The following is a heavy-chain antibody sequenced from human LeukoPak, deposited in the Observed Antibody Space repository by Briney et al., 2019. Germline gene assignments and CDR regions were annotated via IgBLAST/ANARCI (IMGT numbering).Heavy chain of an antibody. V-gene: IGHV1-58*02. J-gene: IGHJ6*02. D-gene: IGHD4-23*01. CDR2: IVVGSGNT. CDR3: AATSTYGGLTSYYYAMDV. Sequence: SVKVSCKASGFTFTGSAMQWVRQARGQRLEWIGWIVVGSGNTNYAQKFQERVTITRDMSTSTTYTELSSLRSEDTAVYYCAATSTYGGLTSYYYAMDVWGQGTTVTVSS. CDR1: GFTFTGSA.